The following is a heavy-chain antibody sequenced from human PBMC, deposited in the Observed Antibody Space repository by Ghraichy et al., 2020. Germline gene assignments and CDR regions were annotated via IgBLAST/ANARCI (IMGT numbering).Heavy chain of an antibody. V-gene: IGHV4-39*07. Sequence: SETLSLTCTVSGGSISSSSYYWGWIRQPPGKGLEWIGSIYYSGSTYYNPSLKSRVTISVDTSKNQFSLKLSSVTAADTAVYYCARTYYDILTGPDNWFDPWGQGTLVTVSS. CDR2: IYYSGST. CDR3: ARTYYDILTGPDNWFDP. J-gene: IGHJ5*02. CDR1: GGSISSSSYY. D-gene: IGHD3-9*01.